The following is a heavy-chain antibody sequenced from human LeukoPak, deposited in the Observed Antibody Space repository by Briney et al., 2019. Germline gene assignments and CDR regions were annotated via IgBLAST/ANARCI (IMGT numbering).Heavy chain of an antibody. Sequence: PGGSLRLSCAASGFTFSSYAMSWVRQAPGKGLEWVSAISGSGGSTYYADSVKGRFTISRDNSKNTLYLQMNSLRAEDTAVYYCVRLGKEMATIGIWGQGTMVTVSS. CDR2: ISGSGGST. J-gene: IGHJ3*02. CDR1: GFTFSSYA. D-gene: IGHD5-24*01. V-gene: IGHV3-23*01. CDR3: VRLGKEMATIGI.